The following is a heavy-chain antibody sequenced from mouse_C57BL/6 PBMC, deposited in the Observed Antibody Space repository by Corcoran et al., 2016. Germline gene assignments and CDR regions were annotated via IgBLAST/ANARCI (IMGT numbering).Heavy chain of an antibody. V-gene: IGHV1-55*01. CDR1: GYTFTSYW. D-gene: IGHD3-2*02. CDR3: ARGVLRLRDHYYAMDY. Sequence: QVQLQQPGAELVKPGASVKMSCKASGYTFTSYWITWVKQRPGQGLEWIGDIYPGSGSTNYNEKFKSKATLTVDTSSSTAYMQLSSLTSEDSAVYYCARGVLRLRDHYYAMDYWGQGTSVTVS. J-gene: IGHJ4*01. CDR2: IYPGSGST.